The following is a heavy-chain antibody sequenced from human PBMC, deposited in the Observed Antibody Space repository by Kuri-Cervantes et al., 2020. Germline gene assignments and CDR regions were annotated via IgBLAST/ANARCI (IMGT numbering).Heavy chain of an antibody. J-gene: IGHJ6*02. V-gene: IGHV3-30-3*01. CDR2: ISYDGSNK. CDR3: AKYSGSYDYYYGMDV. D-gene: IGHD1-26*01. Sequence: GESLKISCAASGFTFSSYAMYWVRQAPGKGLEWVAVISYDGSNKYYADSVKGRFTISRDNSKNTLYLQMNSLRAEDTAVYYCAKYSGSYDYYYGMDVWGQGTTVTVSS. CDR1: GFTFSSYA.